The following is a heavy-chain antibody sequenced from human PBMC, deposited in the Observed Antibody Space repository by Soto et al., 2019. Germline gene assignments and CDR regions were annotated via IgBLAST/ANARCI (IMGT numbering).Heavy chain of an antibody. CDR1: GGSFSGYY. CDR2: INHSGST. CDR3: ARGNRAPIRFLEWLSDTRGHPRDYYYYMDV. D-gene: IGHD3-3*01. J-gene: IGHJ6*03. Sequence: SETLSLTCAVYGGSFSGYYWSWIRQPPGKGLEWIGEINHSGSTNYNPSLKSRGTISVETSKDQFSQKLSSVTAADTAVYYSARGNRAPIRFLEWLSDTRGHPRDYYYYMDVWGKGTTVTVSS. V-gene: IGHV4-34*01.